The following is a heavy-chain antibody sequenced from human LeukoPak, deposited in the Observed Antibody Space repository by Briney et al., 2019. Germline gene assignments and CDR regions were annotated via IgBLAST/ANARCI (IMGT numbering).Heavy chain of an antibody. V-gene: IGHV4-59*11. Sequence: SETLSLTCTVSGGSISSHYWSWIRQPPGKGLEWIGYIYYSGSTNYNPSLKSRVTISVDTTKNQYSLKLSSVTAADTAVYYCARGTSGYCSSTSCYGYYYYYMDVWGKGTTVTVSS. CDR2: IYYSGST. J-gene: IGHJ6*03. CDR3: ARGTSGYCSSTSCYGYYYYYMDV. CDR1: GGSISSHY. D-gene: IGHD2-2*01.